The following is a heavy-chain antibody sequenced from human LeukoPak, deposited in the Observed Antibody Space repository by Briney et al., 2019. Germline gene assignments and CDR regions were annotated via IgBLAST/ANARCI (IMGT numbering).Heavy chain of an antibody. CDR2: IYSGGST. CDR1: GFTVSSNY. J-gene: IGHJ4*02. D-gene: IGHD6-19*01. V-gene: IGHV3-53*01. Sequence: GGSLRLSCAASGFTVSSNYMSWVRQAPGKGLEWVSVIYSGGSTYYADSVKGRFTISRDNSKNTLYLQMNSLRAEDTAVYYCARLAYSSGWYYLDYWGQGTLVTVSS. CDR3: ARLAYSSGWYYLDY.